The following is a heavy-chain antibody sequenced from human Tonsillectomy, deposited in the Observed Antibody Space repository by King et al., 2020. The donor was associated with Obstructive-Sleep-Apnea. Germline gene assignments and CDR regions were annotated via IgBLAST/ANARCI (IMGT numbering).Heavy chain of an antibody. CDR3: AKDNPTYTALPYGVVY. V-gene: IGHV3-30*02. CDR2: IRYDGSNK. D-gene: IGHD5-18*01. Sequence: VQLVESGGGVVQPGGSLRLSCEVSGFTFTSYGMHWVRQALGKGLEWVAFIRYDGSNKYYADSVKGRFTISRDNSKNTLSLQMTSLRAEDTAVYYCAKDNPTYTALPYGVVYWGQGTLVTVSS. CDR1: GFTFTSYG. J-gene: IGHJ4*02.